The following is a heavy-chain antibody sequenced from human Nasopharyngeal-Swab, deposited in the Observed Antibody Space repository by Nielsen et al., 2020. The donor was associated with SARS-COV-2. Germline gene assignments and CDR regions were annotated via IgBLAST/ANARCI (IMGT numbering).Heavy chain of an antibody. J-gene: IGHJ4*02. V-gene: IGHV3-11*06. D-gene: IGHD4-17*01. Sequence: RQAPGKGLEWVSYISSSGNYTNYADSVKGRFTISRDNAKNSLYLQMNSLRAEDTAVYYCARDKRLRGDYGIDYWGQGTLVTVSS. CDR3: ARDKRLRGDYGIDY. CDR2: ISSSGNYT.